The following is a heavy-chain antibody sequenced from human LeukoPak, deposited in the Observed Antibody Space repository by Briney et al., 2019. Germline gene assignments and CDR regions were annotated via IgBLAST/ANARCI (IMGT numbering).Heavy chain of an antibody. Sequence: SVKLSCKASGCTFSSYAISWVRQSPGQGLEWMGGIIPIFGTANSAQKFQGRVTITADESTSTAYMELSSLRSEDTAVYYCARGGYSYGYGWGDLAYWGQGTLVTVSS. V-gene: IGHV1-69*01. D-gene: IGHD5-18*01. J-gene: IGHJ4*02. CDR2: IIPIFGTA. CDR3: ARGGYSYGYGWGDLAY. CDR1: GCTFSSYA.